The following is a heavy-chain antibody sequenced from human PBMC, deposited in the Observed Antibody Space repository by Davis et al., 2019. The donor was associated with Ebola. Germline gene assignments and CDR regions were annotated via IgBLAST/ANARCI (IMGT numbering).Heavy chain of an antibody. CDR1: GFTFSSYS. J-gene: IGHJ6*03. Sequence: GGSLRLSCAASGFTFSSYSMNWVRQAPGKGLEWFSSISSSSSYIYYADSVKGRFTISRDNSKNSLYLQMNSLTTEDTALYFCVKDTGGRDRAPYYFYYMDVWGKGTTVTVSS. CDR2: ISSSSSYI. D-gene: IGHD3-16*01. CDR3: VKDTGGRDRAPYYFYYMDV. V-gene: IGHV3-21*04.